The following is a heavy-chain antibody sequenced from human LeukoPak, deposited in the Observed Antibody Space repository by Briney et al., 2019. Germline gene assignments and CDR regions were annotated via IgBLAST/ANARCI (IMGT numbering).Heavy chain of an antibody. CDR3: AKWGSSWDNWFDP. CDR1: GFTFSSYG. CDR2: IRYDGTNK. Sequence: GRSLRLSCAASGFTFSSYGMHWVRQAPGKGLERVAFIRYDGTNKYYADSVKGRFTISRDNSKNTLYLQMNSLRPEDTAVYYCAKWGSSWDNWFDPWGQGTLVTVSS. V-gene: IGHV3-30*02. J-gene: IGHJ5*02. D-gene: IGHD6-13*01.